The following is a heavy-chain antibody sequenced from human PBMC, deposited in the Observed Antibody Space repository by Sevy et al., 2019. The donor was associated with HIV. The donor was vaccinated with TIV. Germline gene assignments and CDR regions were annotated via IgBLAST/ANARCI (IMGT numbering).Heavy chain of an antibody. Sequence: GGSLRLSCVASGFTFSSYEMNWVRQAPGKGLEWVSHISNSGSIIYYEDSVKGRFTISRDNAKNSLCLQMNSLRAEDTAVYYCAREDGSRQYFQYWGQGTLVTVSS. CDR1: GFTFSSYE. D-gene: IGHD6-13*01. CDR2: ISNSGSII. V-gene: IGHV3-48*03. CDR3: AREDGSRQYFQY. J-gene: IGHJ1*01.